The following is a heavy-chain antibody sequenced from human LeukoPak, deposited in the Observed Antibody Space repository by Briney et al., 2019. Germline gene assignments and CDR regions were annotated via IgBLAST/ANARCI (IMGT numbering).Heavy chain of an antibody. J-gene: IGHJ6*03. CDR3: ARVKRCSSSWYAPYYYYMDV. CDR1: GYTFTSYD. CDR2: MNPNSGNT. D-gene: IGHD6-13*01. V-gene: IGHV1-8*01. Sequence: ASVKVSCKASGYTFTSYDINWVRQATGQGLEWMGWMNPNSGNTGYAQKFQGRVTMIRNAPISTAYMQLSTLRSEDTAVYYCARVKRCSSSWYAPYYYYMDVWGKGTTVTVSS.